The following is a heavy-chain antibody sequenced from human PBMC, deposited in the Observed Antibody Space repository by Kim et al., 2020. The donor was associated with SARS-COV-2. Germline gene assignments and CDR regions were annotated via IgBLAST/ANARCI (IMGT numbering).Heavy chain of an antibody. D-gene: IGHD2-15*01. CDR3: ARDGYCSGGSCYSGYFDY. V-gene: IGHV1-18*01. CDR2: ISAYNGNT. J-gene: IGHJ4*02. Sequence: ASVKVSCKASGYTFTSYGISWVRQAPGQGLEWMGWISAYNGNTNYAQKLQGRVTMTTDTSTSTAYMELRSLRSDDTAVYYCARDGYCSGGSCYSGYFDYWGQGTLVTVSS. CDR1: GYTFTSYG.